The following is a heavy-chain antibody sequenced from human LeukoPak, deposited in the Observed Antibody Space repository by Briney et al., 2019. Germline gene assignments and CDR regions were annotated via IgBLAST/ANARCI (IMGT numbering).Heavy chain of an antibody. CDR2: IKQDGSEK. CDR3: ARDFDTAMVTYDY. V-gene: IGHV3-7*01. Sequence: GGSLRLSCAASGFTFTSYWMSWVRQAPGKGLEWVANIKQDGSEKYYVDSVKGRFTISRDNAKNTLYLQMNSLRAEDTAVYYCARDFDTAMVTYDYWGQGTLVTVSS. CDR1: GFTFTSYW. D-gene: IGHD5-18*01. J-gene: IGHJ4*02.